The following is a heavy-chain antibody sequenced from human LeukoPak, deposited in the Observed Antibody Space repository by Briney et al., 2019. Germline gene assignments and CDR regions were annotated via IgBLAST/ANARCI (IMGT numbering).Heavy chain of an antibody. CDR3: ARDKSYGDSEDY. CDR1: GFTFSNYW. CDR2: IKQDGSEK. J-gene: IGHJ4*02. Sequence: PGGSLRLSCAASGFTFSNYWISWVRQAPGKGLEWVANIKQDGSEKYFVDSVKGRFTISRDNAKNSLYLQMNTLRVEDTAVYYCARDKSYGDSEDYWGQGTLVTVSS. D-gene: IGHD4-17*01. V-gene: IGHV3-7*05.